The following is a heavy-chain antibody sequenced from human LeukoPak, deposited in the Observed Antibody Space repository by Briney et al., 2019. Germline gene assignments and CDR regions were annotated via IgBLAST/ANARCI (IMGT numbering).Heavy chain of an antibody. CDR3: ARAPGTTFDY. J-gene: IGHJ4*01. CDR1: GGSISTSSYY. Sequence: SETLSLTCTVSGGSISTSSYYWGWVRQSPGKGLEWIGNIFYSGSTYYSPSLKSRVTISLDTSRNQFSLKLNSVTAADTAVYYCARAPGTTFDYWGHGNMVTVSS. CDR2: IFYSGST. V-gene: IGHV4-39*07. D-gene: IGHD4-17*01.